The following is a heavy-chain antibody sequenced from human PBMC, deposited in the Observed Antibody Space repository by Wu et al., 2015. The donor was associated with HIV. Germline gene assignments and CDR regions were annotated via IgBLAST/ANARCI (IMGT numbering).Heavy chain of an antibody. D-gene: IGHD3/OR15-3a*01. CDR2: INPNRGGI. Sequence: QVHLVQSGAEVKKPGSSVKVSCKASGGTFSSFALSWVRQAPGQGLEWVGGINPNRGGIKYAQKFQGRVTMTRDTAVSTAYMELNNLRPDDTAVYYCARLQSLHGLYSNADYWGQGTLVTVSS. V-gene: IGHV1-2*02. CDR1: GGTFSSFA. CDR3: ARLQSLHGLYSNADY. J-gene: IGHJ4*02.